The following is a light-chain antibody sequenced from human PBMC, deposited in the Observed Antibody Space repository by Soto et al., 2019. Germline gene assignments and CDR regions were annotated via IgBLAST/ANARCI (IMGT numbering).Light chain of an antibody. CDR3: QQYGNPPPYS. CDR1: QSVSRSL. V-gene: IGKV3-20*01. CDR2: GAS. Sequence: IVLTQSAGTLSLSPGERATLSCRASQSVSRSLLAWYQQKPGQAPRLLIYGASTRATGIADRFSGSGSGTDFTLTISRLEPEDFAVYYCQQYGNPPPYSFGQGTK. J-gene: IGKJ2*03.